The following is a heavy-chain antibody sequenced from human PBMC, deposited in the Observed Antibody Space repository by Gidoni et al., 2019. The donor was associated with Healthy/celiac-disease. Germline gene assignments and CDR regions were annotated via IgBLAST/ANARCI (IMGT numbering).Heavy chain of an antibody. V-gene: IGHV3-30-3*01. J-gene: IGHJ3*02. CDR3: ARDARTTYAFDI. CDR1: GFTFSSYA. D-gene: IGHD1-7*01. CDR2: ISYDGSNK. Sequence: QVQLVESGGGVVQPGRSLGLSCAASGFTFSSYAMHWVRQAPGKGLVWVAVISYDGSNKYYADSVKGRFTISRDNSKNTLYLQMNSLRAEDTAVYYCARDARTTYAFDIWGQGTMVTVSS.